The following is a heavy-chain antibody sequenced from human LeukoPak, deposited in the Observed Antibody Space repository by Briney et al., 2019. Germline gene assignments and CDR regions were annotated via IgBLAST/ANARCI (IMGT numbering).Heavy chain of an antibody. V-gene: IGHV3-30*03. J-gene: IGHJ4*02. CDR3: ASPPAEGTWIQLWLPHY. Sequence: GGSLRLSCAASGFTFSSYGMHWVRQAPGQGLEWVAFISYNGGDKYYADSVKGRFTISRDTSKNTLYLQMSSLRAEDTAVYYCASPPAEGTWIQLWLPHYWGQGTLVTVSS. CDR2: ISYNGGDK. D-gene: IGHD5-18*01. CDR1: GFTFSSYG.